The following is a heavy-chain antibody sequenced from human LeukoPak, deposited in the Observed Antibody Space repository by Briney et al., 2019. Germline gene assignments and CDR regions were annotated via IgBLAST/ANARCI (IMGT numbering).Heavy chain of an antibody. J-gene: IGHJ4*02. V-gene: IGHV3-48*01. D-gene: IGHD3-16*01. CDR1: GFTVSSYY. Sequence: GGSLRLSCVASGFTVSSYYMSWVRQAPGKGLEWVSYISSFSGTINYADSVKGRFTISRDNAKNSLYLQMNSLRAEDTAVYYCARDQGGVGYWGQGTLVTVSS. CDR3: ARDQGGVGY. CDR2: ISSFSGTI.